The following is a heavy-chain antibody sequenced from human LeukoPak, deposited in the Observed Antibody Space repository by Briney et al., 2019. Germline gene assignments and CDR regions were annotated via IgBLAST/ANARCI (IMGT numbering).Heavy chain of an antibody. D-gene: IGHD3-10*01. V-gene: IGHV4-61*02. Sequence: SQTLSLTCTVSGGSISSGSYYWSWIRQPAGKGLEWIGRIYTSGSTNYNPSLKSRVTISVDTSKNQFSLKLSSVTAADTAVYYCARDRGFGEYKRGLLVPTGWFDPWGQGTLVTVSS. CDR1: GGSISSGSYY. J-gene: IGHJ5*02. CDR3: ARDRGFGEYKRGLLVPTGWFDP. CDR2: IYTSGST.